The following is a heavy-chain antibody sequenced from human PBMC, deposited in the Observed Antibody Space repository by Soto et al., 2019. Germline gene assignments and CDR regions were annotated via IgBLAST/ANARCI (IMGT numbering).Heavy chain of an antibody. CDR1: GGSVSSGSYY. CDR3: ASVTMTTVTMFDY. J-gene: IGHJ4*02. CDR2: IYYSGST. Sequence: SETLSLTCTVSGGSVSSGSYYWSWIRQPPGKGLEWIGYIYYSGSTNYNPSLKSRVTISVDTSKNQFSLKLSSVTAADTAVYYCASVTMTTVTMFDYWGQGTLVTVSS. V-gene: IGHV4-61*01. D-gene: IGHD4-4*01.